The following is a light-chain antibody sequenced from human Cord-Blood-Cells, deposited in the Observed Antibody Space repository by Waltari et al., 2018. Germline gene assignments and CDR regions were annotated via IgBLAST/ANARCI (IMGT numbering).Light chain of an antibody. V-gene: IGKV3-15*01. Sequence: EIVTTQSRATLSGLPGERANLPCRASQGVSSNLTWYQQKPGQAPRLLIYGASTRATGIPARFIGSGSGQEFTLIISSLQSEDFAVYYCQQYNNWPLTSGGGTKVEIK. CDR3: QQYNNWPLT. CDR2: GAS. CDR1: QGVSSN. J-gene: IGKJ4*01.